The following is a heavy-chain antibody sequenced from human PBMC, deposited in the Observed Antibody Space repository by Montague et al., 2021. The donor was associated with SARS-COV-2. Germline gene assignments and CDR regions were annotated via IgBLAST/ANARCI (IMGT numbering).Heavy chain of an antibody. CDR3: ARAPDVDTAMVIYYYGMDV. CDR2: IYTSGST. D-gene: IGHD5-18*01. CDR1: GGSISSGSYY. J-gene: IGHJ6*02. V-gene: IGHV4-61*02. Sequence: SETLSLTCTVSGGSISSGSYYWSWIRQPAGKGLEWIGRIYTSGSTNYNPSLKSRVTISVDTSKNQFSLKLSSVTAADTAVYCCARAPDVDTAMVIYYYGMDVWGQGTTVTVSS.